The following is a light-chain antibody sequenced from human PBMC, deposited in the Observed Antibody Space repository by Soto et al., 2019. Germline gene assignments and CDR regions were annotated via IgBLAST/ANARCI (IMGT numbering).Light chain of an antibody. J-gene: IGLJ1*01. V-gene: IGLV2-14*01. CDR1: SSDVGGYNY. Sequence: QSALTQPASVSGSPGQSITISCTGTSSDVGGYNYVSWYQQHPGKAPKLMIYEVSNRPSGVSNRFSGSKSGNTASLTISGLQAEDEADYYCSSYTSSSTRVFGTAT. CDR3: SSYTSSSTRV. CDR2: EVS.